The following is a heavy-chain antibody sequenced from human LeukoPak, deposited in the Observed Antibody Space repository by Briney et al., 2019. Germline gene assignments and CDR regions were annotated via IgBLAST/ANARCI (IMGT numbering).Heavy chain of an antibody. Sequence: SETLSLTCAVSGGSISSSNCYWGWIRQPPGKGLECIGSIYFSGGTYYNASLKSRVTISVDTSKNQFSLKLSSVTAADTAVYYCARETGSGLFSLPGGQGTLVTVSS. CDR1: GGSISSSNCY. D-gene: IGHD3-10*01. V-gene: IGHV4-39*02. CDR2: IYFSGGT. J-gene: IGHJ4*02. CDR3: ARETGSGLFSLP.